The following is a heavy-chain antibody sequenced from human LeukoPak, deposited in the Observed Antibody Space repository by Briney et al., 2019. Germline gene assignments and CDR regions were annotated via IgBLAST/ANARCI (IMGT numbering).Heavy chain of an antibody. Sequence: PGGSLRLSCAASGFTFSSYWMSWVRQAPGKGLEWVANIKQDGSEKYYVDSVKGRFTISRDNSKNTLYLQMDSLRAEGTAVYYCAKEGDISSSWYLSNYFDYWGQGTLVTVSS. CDR2: IKQDGSEK. J-gene: IGHJ4*02. CDR3: AKEGDISSSWYLSNYFDY. CDR1: GFTFSSYW. V-gene: IGHV3-7*01. D-gene: IGHD6-13*01.